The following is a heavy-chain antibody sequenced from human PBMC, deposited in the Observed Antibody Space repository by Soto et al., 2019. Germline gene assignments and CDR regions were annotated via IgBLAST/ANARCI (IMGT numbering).Heavy chain of an antibody. D-gene: IGHD1-7*01. CDR3: ARVRGELPPHWDFDL. V-gene: IGHV3-48*02. J-gene: IGHJ2*01. Sequence: GGSLRLSCAASGFSFNTYSMNWVRQAPGKALEWVSYINSNSRTIYYADSVKGRLTISRDNGKNSLYLQMKTLRDEDTAVYYCARVRGELPPHWDFDLWGCGTLVTVSS. CDR2: INSNSRTI. CDR1: GFSFNTYS.